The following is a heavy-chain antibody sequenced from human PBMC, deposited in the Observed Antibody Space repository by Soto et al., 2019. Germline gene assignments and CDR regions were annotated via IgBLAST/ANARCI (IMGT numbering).Heavy chain of an antibody. CDR1: GGSFSGYY. D-gene: IGHD1-1*01. V-gene: IGHV4-34*01. Sequence: SETLSLTCAVYGGSFSGYYWSWIRQPPGKGLEWIGEINHSGSTNYNPSLKSRVTISVDKSKNQFSLKLSSVTAADTAVYYCARMNGGRFDYWGQGTLVTVS. CDR3: ARMNGGRFDY. J-gene: IGHJ4*02. CDR2: INHSGST.